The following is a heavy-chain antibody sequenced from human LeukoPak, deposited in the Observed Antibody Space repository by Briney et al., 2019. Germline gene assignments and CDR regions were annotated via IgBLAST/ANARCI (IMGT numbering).Heavy chain of an antibody. J-gene: IGHJ4*02. V-gene: IGHV3-33*08. CDR1: GFTLSSYW. Sequence: GGSMRLSCAASGFTLSSYWMSWVRQAPGKGLEWVAMILYDGSNKYYADSVKGRFSISRDNSKNTLYLQIDSRRADDMAACYCANGPDHWGQGTLVTVSS. CDR3: ANGPDH. CDR2: ILYDGSNK.